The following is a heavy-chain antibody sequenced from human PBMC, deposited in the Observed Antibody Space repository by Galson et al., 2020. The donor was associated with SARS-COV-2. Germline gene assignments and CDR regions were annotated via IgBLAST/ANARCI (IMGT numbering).Heavy chain of an antibody. J-gene: IGHJ4*02. CDR2: INPNSGST. CDR3: AKGTLYYYNAGSYRFDS. V-gene: IGHV1-2*02. CDR1: GYSFTAYY. Sequence: ASVKVSCKASGYSFTAYYMHWVRQAPGQGLEWMGWINPNSGSTSYAQNFQDRVTMTRDTSISTAYMELSRLRSDAMAVYYCAKGTLYYYNAGSYRFDSWGQGTLVTVSS. D-gene: IGHD3-10*01.